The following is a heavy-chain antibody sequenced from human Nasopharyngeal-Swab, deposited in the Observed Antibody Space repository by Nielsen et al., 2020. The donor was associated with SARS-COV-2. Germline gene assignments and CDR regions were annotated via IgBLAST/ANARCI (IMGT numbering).Heavy chain of an antibody. J-gene: IGHJ6*02. V-gene: IGHV1-69*04. Sequence: SVKVSCKASGGTFSSYAISWVRQAPGQGLEWMGRIIPILGIANYAQKFQGRVTITADKSTSTAYMELSSLRSEDTAVYYCARVWGYGSGSYYNAVFYYYGIDVWGQGTTVTVSS. CDR3: ARVWGYGSGSYYNAVFYYYGIDV. D-gene: IGHD3-10*01. CDR1: GGTFSSYA. CDR2: IIPILGIA.